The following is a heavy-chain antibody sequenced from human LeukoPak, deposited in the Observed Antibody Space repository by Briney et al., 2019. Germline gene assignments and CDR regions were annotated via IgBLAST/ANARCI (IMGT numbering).Heavy chain of an antibody. V-gene: IGHV3-64D*09. D-gene: IGHD6-19*01. J-gene: IGHJ4*02. CDR2: ISGTGGST. Sequence: GGSLRLSCSASGFTFSNYAMHWVRQAPGKGLEYVPAISGTGGSTYYADSVKGRFTISRDNSKNTLFLQMSSLRPEDTAVYYCVNGGVAVARYWGQGTLVTVSS. CDR3: VNGGVAVARY. CDR1: GFTFSNYA.